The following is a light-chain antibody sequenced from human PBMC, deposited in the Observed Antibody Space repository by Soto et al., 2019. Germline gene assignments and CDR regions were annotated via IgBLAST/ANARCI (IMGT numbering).Light chain of an antibody. CDR1: QSVSSSY. CDR2: GAS. CDR3: QKYNSAPFT. J-gene: IGKJ3*01. V-gene: IGKV3-20*01. Sequence: EIVLTQSPGTLSLSPGERATLSCRASQSVSSSYLAWYQQRPGLAPRLLIYGASSRATGIPARFSGSGSGTHFTLTISSLQPEDIATYYCQKYNSAPFTFGPGTKVDI.